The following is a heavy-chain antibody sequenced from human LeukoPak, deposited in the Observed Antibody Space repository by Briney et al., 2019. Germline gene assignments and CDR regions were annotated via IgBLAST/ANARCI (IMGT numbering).Heavy chain of an antibody. Sequence: GGSLRLSCAASGFTLNNYAMSWVRQAPGKGLEWVSIINNSGGSTYYADSVKGRFAISRDLSKNTLYLQMNSLRAEDTALYYCARKYSGTNPFDYWGQGTLVTVSS. CDR2: INNSGGST. D-gene: IGHD1-26*01. CDR1: GFTLNNYA. V-gene: IGHV3-23*01. J-gene: IGHJ4*02. CDR3: ARKYSGTNPFDY.